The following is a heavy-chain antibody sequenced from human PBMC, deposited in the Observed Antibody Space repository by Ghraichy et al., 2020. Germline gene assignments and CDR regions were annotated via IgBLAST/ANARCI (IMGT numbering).Heavy chain of an antibody. V-gene: IGHV3-23*01. D-gene: IGHD6-19*01. CDR3: AKVRRVAVAVDAFDI. CDR2: ITTSGGTT. J-gene: IGHJ3*02. Sequence: GESLNISCAASGFTFSSYAMSWVRQAPGKGLECVSTITTSGGTTYYADSVKGRFTISRDNSKNTLYLQMNSLRVEDTAVYYCAKVRRVAVAVDAFDIWGQGTMVTVSS. CDR1: GFTFSSYA.